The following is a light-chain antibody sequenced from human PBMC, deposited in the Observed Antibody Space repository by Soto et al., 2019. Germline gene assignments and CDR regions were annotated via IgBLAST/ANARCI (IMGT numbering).Light chain of an antibody. CDR3: QQYGDSRT. J-gene: IGKJ1*01. Sequence: EIVMTQSPATLSVSPGERATLSCRASQSVGSDLAWYQQKPGQAPRLVIYDASNRATDIPARFSGSGSGTDFTLTISRLEPEDFALYYCQQYGDSRTFGQGTKVDIK. V-gene: IGKV3D-15*01. CDR1: QSVGSD. CDR2: DAS.